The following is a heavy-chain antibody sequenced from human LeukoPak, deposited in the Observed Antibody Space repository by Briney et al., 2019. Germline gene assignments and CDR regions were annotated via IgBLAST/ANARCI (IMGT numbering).Heavy chain of an antibody. V-gene: IGHV3-30*18. Sequence: GGSLRLSCAASGFTFSSYGMHWVRQAPGKGLEWVAVISYDGSNKYYADSVKGRFTISRDNSKNTLYLQMNSLRAEDTAVYYCAKDLETYYYDSSVLDYWGQGTLVTVSS. CDR1: GFTFSSYG. J-gene: IGHJ4*02. D-gene: IGHD3-22*01. CDR3: AKDLETYYYDSSVLDY. CDR2: ISYDGSNK.